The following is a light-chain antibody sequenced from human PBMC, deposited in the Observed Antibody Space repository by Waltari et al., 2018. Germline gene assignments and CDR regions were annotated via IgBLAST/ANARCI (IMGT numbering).Light chain of an antibody. J-gene: IGLJ2*01. CDR1: SSDVGSYNY. CDR2: EVS. CDR3: SSYAGSNNVV. V-gene: IGLV2-8*01. Sequence: QSALTQPPSASGSTGQSVTITCTGTSSDVGSYNYVSWYQQHPGKAPKLMNYEVSKRPSGVPARLSGSKSGNTASLTVSGLQAEDEADYYCSSYAGSNNVVFGGGTKLTVL.